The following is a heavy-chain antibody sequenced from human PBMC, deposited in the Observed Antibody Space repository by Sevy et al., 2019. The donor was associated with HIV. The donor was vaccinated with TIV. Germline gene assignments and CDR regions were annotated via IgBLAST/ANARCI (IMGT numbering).Heavy chain of an antibody. CDR2: ISSSSSTI. J-gene: IGHJ3*02. V-gene: IGHV3-48*02. CDR1: GFTFSSYS. D-gene: IGHD4-17*01. Sequence: GSLRLSCAASGFTFSSYSMNWVRQAPGKGLEWVSYISSSSSTIYYADSVKGRFTISRENAKNSLYLQMNSLRDEDTAVYYCARDNGYGDYFHAFDIWGQGTMVTVSS. CDR3: ARDNGYGDYFHAFDI.